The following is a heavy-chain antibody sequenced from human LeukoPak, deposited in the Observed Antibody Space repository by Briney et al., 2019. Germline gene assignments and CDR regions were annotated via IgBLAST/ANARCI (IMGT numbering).Heavy chain of an antibody. CDR1: GGSISTYY. CDR2: IYNSGST. J-gene: IGHJ4*02. V-gene: IGHV4-59*01. CDR3: ARENSNSWYLDY. Sequence: SETLSLTCTVSGGSISTYYWSWIQQPPGKGLEWIGYIYNSGSTNYNPSLKSRVTISVDTSKNQFSLKLSSVTAADTAVYYCARENSNSWYLDYWGQGTLATVSS. D-gene: IGHD6-13*01.